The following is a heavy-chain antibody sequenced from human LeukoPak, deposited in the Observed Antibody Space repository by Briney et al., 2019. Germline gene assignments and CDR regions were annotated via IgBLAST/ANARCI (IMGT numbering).Heavy chain of an antibody. D-gene: IGHD1-26*01. Sequence: PGGSLRLSCAASGFTFDTTDMTWVRQAPGKGPEWLSCISGTGDRTYYADSVRGRFTISRDTSKNMLYLQMTSLRVEDTATYYCVKNSGIWSFWGRGTLAAVSS. CDR1: GFTFDTTD. CDR3: VKNSGIWSF. V-gene: IGHV3-23*01. J-gene: IGHJ4*02. CDR2: ISGTGDRT.